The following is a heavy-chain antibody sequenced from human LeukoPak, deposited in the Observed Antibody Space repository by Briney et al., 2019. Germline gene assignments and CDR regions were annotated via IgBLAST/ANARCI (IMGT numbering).Heavy chain of an antibody. CDR2: IYPGDSDT. CDR3: ARLGSSSGWYLVN. V-gene: IGHV5-51*01. CDR1: GYIFTTYW. Sequence: GESLKISCEASGYIFTTYWIAWVRQMPGKGLEWMGIIYPGDSDTRYSPSFQGQVTISADKSISTAYLQWSSLKASDTAMYYCARLGSSSGWYLVNWGQGTLVTVSS. J-gene: IGHJ4*02. D-gene: IGHD6-19*01.